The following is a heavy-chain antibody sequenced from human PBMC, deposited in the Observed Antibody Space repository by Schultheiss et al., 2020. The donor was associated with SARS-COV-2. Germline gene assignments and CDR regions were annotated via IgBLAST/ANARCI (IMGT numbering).Heavy chain of an antibody. CDR1: GGSISSGSYY. V-gene: IGHV4-39*01. J-gene: IGHJ4*02. CDR3: ARTYSTGQPSYFDF. Sequence: SETLSLTCTVSGGSISSGSYYWSWIRQPPGKGLEWIATIYYSGSTYYNPSLSSRLTISVDTSKNQFSLNLRSVTAADTAIYYCARTYSTGQPSYFDFWGQGTLVTFSS. CDR2: IYYSGST. D-gene: IGHD6-19*01.